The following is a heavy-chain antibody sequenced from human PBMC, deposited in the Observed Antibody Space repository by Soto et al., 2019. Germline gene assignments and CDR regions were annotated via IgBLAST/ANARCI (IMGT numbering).Heavy chain of an antibody. J-gene: IGHJ4*02. D-gene: IGHD2-8*01. Sequence: PGGSLRLSCAASGFTFSDYYMSWIRQAPGKGLEWISYISSSSDYTNYADSVKGRFTISRDNAKNSLYLQMNSLRAEDTAVYYCARYAPPIDYWGQGTLVTVSS. V-gene: IGHV3-11*06. CDR2: ISSSSDYT. CDR3: ARYAPPIDY. CDR1: GFTFSDYY.